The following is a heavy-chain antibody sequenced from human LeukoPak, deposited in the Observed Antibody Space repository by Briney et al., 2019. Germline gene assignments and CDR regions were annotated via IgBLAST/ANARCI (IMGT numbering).Heavy chain of an antibody. J-gene: IGHJ4*02. V-gene: IGHV3-48*03. CDR2: ISSSGGTI. CDR3: ARDEAGTSNFDY. Sequence: PGGSLRLSCAASGFTFSSYEMNWVRQAPGKGLEWVSCISSSGGTIYYADSVKGRFTISRDNAKNSLYLQMNSLRAEDTAVYYCARDEAGTSNFDYWGQGTLVTVSS. CDR1: GFTFSSYE.